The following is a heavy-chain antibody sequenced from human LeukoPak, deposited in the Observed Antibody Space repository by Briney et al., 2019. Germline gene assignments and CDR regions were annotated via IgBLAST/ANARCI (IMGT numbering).Heavy chain of an antibody. CDR3: AGGRPLTYYYGSGSSKSPFDY. Sequence: PSETLSLTCAVYGGSFSGYYWSWIRQPPGKGLEWIGEINHSGSTNYNPSLKSRVTISVDTSKNQFSPKLSSVTAADTAVYYCAGGRPLTYYYGSGSSKSPFDYWGQGTLVTVSS. CDR2: INHSGST. J-gene: IGHJ4*02. V-gene: IGHV4-34*01. D-gene: IGHD3-10*01. CDR1: GGSFSGYY.